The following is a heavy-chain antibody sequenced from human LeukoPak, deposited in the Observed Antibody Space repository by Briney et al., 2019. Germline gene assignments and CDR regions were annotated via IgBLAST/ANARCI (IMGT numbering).Heavy chain of an antibody. V-gene: IGHV1-69*13. CDR3: ARAGVVVPAARDAFDI. CDR2: IIPIFGTA. CDR1: GGAFSSYA. Sequence: SVKVSCKASGGAFSSYAISWVRQAPGQGLEWMGGIIPIFGTANYAQKFQGRVTITADESTSTAYMELSSLRSEDTAVYYCARAGVVVPAARDAFDIWGQGTMVTVSS. J-gene: IGHJ3*02. D-gene: IGHD2-2*01.